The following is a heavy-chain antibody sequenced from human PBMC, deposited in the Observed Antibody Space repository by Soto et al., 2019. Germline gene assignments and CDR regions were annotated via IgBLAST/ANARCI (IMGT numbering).Heavy chain of an antibody. CDR2: IFYTGST. Sequence: SETLSLTCAVSGGSISTYYWSWIRQPPGKGPEWLGYIFYTGSTDYNPSLRGRVTISLDTSKNQFSLKLTSVTPADTAVYYCARLNRGTYDYWGQGALVTVSS. J-gene: IGHJ4*02. CDR3: ARLNRGTYDY. CDR1: GGSISTYY. V-gene: IGHV4-59*01.